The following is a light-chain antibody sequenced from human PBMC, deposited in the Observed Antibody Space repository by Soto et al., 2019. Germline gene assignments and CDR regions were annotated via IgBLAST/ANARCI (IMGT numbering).Light chain of an antibody. CDR1: QSLSSSY. Sequence: IVLTHSPVAVSLTPVERATLTCRASQSLSSSYFAWYQHKPGQGPRLLIYGAFTRATGIPDRFSGSGSGTDFTLTISRLEPEDFAVYYCQQHETLITSAQRTRLEI. J-gene: IGKJ5*01. CDR3: QQHETLIT. V-gene: IGKV3-20*01. CDR2: GAF.